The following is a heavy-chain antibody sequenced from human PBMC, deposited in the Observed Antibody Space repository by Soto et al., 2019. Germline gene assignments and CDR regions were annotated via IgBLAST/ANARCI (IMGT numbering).Heavy chain of an antibody. Sequence: GGSLRLSCAASGFTFSSYSMNWVRQAPGKGLEWVSSISSSSSYIYYADSVKGRFTISRDNAKNSLYLQMNSLRAEDTAVYYCARDRVGYCSGGSCYTYGMDAWGQGTTVTVSS. CDR2: ISSSSSYI. D-gene: IGHD2-15*01. CDR3: ARDRVGYCSGGSCYTYGMDA. J-gene: IGHJ6*02. V-gene: IGHV3-21*01. CDR1: GFTFSSYS.